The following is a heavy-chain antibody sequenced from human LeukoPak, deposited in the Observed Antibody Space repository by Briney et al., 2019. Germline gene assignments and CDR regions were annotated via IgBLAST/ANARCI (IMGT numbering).Heavy chain of an antibody. CDR2: IYYSGST. V-gene: IGHV4-59*08. J-gene: IGHJ4*02. D-gene: IGHD2-21*02. CDR1: GGSISSYY. CDR3: ARHVNCGGDCSIPVFDY. Sequence: SETLSLTCTVSGGSISSYYWSWIRQPPGKGLEWIGYIYYSGSTNYNPSLKSRVTISVDTSKNQFSLKLSSVTAADTAVYYCARHVNCGGDCSIPVFDYWGQGTLVTVSS.